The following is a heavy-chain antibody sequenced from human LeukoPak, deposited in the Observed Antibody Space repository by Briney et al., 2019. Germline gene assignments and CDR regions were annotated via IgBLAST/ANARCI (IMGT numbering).Heavy chain of an antibody. Sequence: SETLSLTCTVSGGSISSYYWSWIRQPPGKGLEWIGYIYYSGSTNYNPSLKSRVTISVDTSKNQFSLKLSSVTAADTAVYYCARGGQWLDGFGYWGQGTLVTVSS. J-gene: IGHJ4*02. CDR3: ARGGQWLDGFGY. D-gene: IGHD6-19*01. CDR2: IYYSGST. CDR1: GGSISSYY. V-gene: IGHV4-59*01.